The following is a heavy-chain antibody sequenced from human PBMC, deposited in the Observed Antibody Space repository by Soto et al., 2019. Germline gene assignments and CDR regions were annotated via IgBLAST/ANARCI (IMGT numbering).Heavy chain of an antibody. CDR2: INPSGGST. Sequence: ASVKVSCKASGYTFTSYYMHWVRQAPGQGLEWMGIINPSGGSTSYAQKCQGRVTMTRDTSTSTVYMELSSLRSEDTAVYYCARDTHRTGTTLGWGLLRYGMDVWGQGTTVTVSS. D-gene: IGHD1-7*01. J-gene: IGHJ6*02. CDR3: ARDTHRTGTTLGWGLLRYGMDV. V-gene: IGHV1-46*01. CDR1: GYTFTSYY.